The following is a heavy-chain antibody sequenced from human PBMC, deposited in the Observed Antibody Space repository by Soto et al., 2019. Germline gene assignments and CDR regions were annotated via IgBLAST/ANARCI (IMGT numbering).Heavy chain of an antibody. CDR3: ASRVGGWSGGSCSPCYFDL. Sequence: QVQLQESGPGLVKPSQTLSLTCTVSGGSISSGDYYWSWIRQPPGKGLEWIGYIYYSGSTYYNPSPMSRLTLSVETSKHQFSLKLRSVPAADPAGYDCASRVGGWSGGSCSPCYFDLWGRGTLVTVSS. D-gene: IGHD2-15*01. CDR1: GGSISSGDYY. V-gene: IGHV4-30-4*01. CDR2: IYYSGST. J-gene: IGHJ2*01.